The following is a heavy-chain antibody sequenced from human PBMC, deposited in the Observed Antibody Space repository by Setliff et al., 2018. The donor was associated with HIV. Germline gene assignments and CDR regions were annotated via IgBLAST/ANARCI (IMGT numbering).Heavy chain of an antibody. CDR3: AREDSSWYGSLDY. CDR1: GFIFSSYA. J-gene: IGHJ4*02. V-gene: IGHV3-23*01. D-gene: IGHD6-13*01. CDR2: IRGSGSGDTT. Sequence: GGSLRLSCAASGFIFSSYAMTWVRQAPGKGLEWVSTIRGSGSGDTTHYADFVKGRFTISRDNSKNTVYLQMNSLRAEDMALYYCAREDSSWYGSLDYWGQGTPVTVSS.